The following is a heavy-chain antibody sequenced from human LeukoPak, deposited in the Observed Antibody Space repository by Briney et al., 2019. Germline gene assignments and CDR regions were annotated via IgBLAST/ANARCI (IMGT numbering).Heavy chain of an antibody. D-gene: IGHD4-17*01. CDR3: ARDRQWATVTSFDY. V-gene: IGHV4-4*07. J-gene: IGHJ4*02. Sequence: SETLSLTCTVSGGSISSYYWSWIRQPAGKGLEWIGRIYTSGSTNYNPSLKSRVTMPVDTSKNQFSLKLSSVTAADTAVYYCARDRQWATVTSFDYWGQGTLVTVSS. CDR1: GGSISSYY. CDR2: IYTSGST.